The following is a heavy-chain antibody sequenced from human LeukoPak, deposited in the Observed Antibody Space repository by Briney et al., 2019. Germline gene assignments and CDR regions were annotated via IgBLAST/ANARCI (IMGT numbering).Heavy chain of an antibody. V-gene: IGHV3-7*05. Sequence: PGGSLRLSCAASGFTFSTYWMSWVRQAPGKGLELVANIKQDGSEKYYVDSVKGRFTISRDNSRNTLYLQMNSLRAEDTAVYYCAKDLTGCNSDWGQGTLVTVSS. D-gene: IGHD6-25*01. CDR1: GFTFSTYW. CDR2: IKQDGSEK. CDR3: AKDLTGCNSD. J-gene: IGHJ4*02.